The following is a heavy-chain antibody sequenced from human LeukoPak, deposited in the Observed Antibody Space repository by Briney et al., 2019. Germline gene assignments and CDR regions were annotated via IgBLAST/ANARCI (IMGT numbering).Heavy chain of an antibody. CDR1: GVSISSLF. D-gene: IGHD1-1*01. Sequence: SETLSLTCTVSGVSISSLFWSCVRQPPGQGLKWIGYIYYSGSTNHNPSLKSRVTISVDTSKNQSSLKLSSVTAADTAVYYCARHGTSGTNLRWFDPWGQGTLVTVSS. V-gene: IGHV4-59*01. CDR2: IYYSGST. CDR3: ARHGTSGTNLRWFDP. J-gene: IGHJ5*02.